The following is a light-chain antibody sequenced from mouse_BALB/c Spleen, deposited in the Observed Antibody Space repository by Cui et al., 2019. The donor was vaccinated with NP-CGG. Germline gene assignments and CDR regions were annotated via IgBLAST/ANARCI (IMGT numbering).Light chain of an antibody. Sequence: QAVVTQESALTTSPGETVTLTCRSSTVAVTNSNYANWVQEKPDHLFNVLIGGTNNRAPGVPARFSGSLIEDKAALTTTGAQTEDEAIYFCALWYSNHWVFGGGTKLTVL. CDR3: ALWYSNHWV. J-gene: IGLJ1*01. CDR1: TVAVTNSNY. V-gene: IGLV1*01. CDR2: GTN.